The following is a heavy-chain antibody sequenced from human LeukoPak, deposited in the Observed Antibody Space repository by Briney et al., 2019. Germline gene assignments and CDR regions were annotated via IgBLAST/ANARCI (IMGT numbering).Heavy chain of an antibody. CDR1: GYTFTTYS. J-gene: IGHJ5*02. V-gene: IGHV1-3*01. Sequence: ASVKVSCKASGYTFTTYSIHWVRQAPGQRLEWMGRINGGNDNTRYSRKFQGRVTITRDTSASTAYMELSSLRSEDTAVYYCARGIVVEPTANWFDPWGQGILVTVSS. CDR3: ARGIVVEPTANWFDP. D-gene: IGHD2-2*01. CDR2: INGGNDNT.